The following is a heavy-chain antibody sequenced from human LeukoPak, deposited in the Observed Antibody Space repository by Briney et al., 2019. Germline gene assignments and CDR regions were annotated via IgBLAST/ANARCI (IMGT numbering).Heavy chain of an antibody. V-gene: IGHV4-34*01. J-gene: IGHJ4*02. CDR2: INHSGST. Sequence: SETLSLTCAVYGGFFTGYSWTWIRQPPGKGLEWIGEINHSGSTNYKPSLRSRVTISVDTSKNQFSLKLRSVTAADTAVYYCASDALVSAAILFYWGQGTQVTVSS. CDR1: GGFFTGYS. D-gene: IGHD2-2*02. CDR3: ASDALVSAAILFY.